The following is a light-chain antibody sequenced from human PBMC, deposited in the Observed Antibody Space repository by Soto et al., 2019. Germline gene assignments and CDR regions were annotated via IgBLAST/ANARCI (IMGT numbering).Light chain of an antibody. CDR2: GAS. V-gene: IGKV3D-15*01. J-gene: IGKJ4*01. Sequence: EIVMPQSPATLSVSPGEGATLSCRASHSVSSNLAWYQQKPGQSPRLLIFGASTRATGTPARFSGSGSETEFTLTISSLQSEDFAVYYCQQYSVWPLTFGGGTKVDIK. CDR1: HSVSSN. CDR3: QQYSVWPLT.